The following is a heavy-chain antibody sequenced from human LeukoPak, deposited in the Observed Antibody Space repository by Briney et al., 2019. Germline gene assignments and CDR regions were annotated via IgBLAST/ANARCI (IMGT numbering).Heavy chain of an antibody. D-gene: IGHD5-24*01. J-gene: IGHJ4*02. Sequence: GGSLRLSRVVSGYALRNDWMVWVRQAPGKGLEWVATGKEDETEKDYVDSVRGRFTIFTDNAKNSLYLQMNSLRPEDTAVYYCAKNNGWLQLGDWGQGTLVTVSS. CDR2: GKEDETEK. CDR1: GYALRNDW. CDR3: AKNNGWLQLGD. V-gene: IGHV3-7*01.